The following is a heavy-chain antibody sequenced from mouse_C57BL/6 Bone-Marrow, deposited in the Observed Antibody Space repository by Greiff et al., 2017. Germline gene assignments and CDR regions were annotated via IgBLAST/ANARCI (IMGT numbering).Heavy chain of an antibody. D-gene: IGHD1-1*02. CDR3: ARSGGYSPYWYVDV. V-gene: IGHV1-20*01. J-gene: IGHJ1*03. CDR1: GYSFTGYF. CDR2: INPYNGDT. Sequence: VQLLQSGPELVKPGDSVKISCKASGYSFTGYFMNWVMQSHGKSLEWIGRINPYNGDTFYNQKFKGKATLTVDKSSSTAHMELRSLTSEDSAVYYCARSGGYSPYWYVDVWGTGTTVTVSS.